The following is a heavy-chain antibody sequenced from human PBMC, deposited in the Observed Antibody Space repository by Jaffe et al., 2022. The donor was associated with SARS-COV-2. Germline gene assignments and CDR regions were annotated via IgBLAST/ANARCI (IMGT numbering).Heavy chain of an antibody. CDR3: AKERYCSSTSCFGGGMDV. Sequence: EVQLVESGGGLVQPGRSLRLSCAASGFTFDDYAMHWVRQAPGKGLEWVSGISWNSGSIGYADSVKGRFTISRDNAKNSLYLQMNSLRAEDTALYYCAKERYCSSTSCFGGGMDVWGQGTTVTVSS. D-gene: IGHD2-2*01. J-gene: IGHJ6*02. CDR2: ISWNSGSI. CDR1: GFTFDDYA. V-gene: IGHV3-9*01.